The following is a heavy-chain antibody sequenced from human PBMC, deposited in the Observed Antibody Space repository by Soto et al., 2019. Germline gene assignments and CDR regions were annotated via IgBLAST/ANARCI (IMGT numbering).Heavy chain of an antibody. CDR1: VFTCSSYS. D-gene: IGHD3-10*01. V-gene: IGHV3-48*02. CDR2: ISSSSSTI. CDR3: ASFGESTYYFDY. Sequence: GGPLRLSCAASVFTCSSYSMNWVRQAPGKGLEWVSYISSSSSTIYYADSVKGRFTISRDNAKNSLYLQMNSLRDEDTAVYYCASFGESTYYFDYWGQGTLVTVSS. J-gene: IGHJ4*02.